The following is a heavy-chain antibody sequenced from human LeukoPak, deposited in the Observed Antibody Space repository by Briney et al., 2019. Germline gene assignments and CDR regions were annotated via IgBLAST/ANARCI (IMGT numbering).Heavy chain of an antibody. V-gene: IGHV3-74*01. CDR1: EFTFSRYW. D-gene: IGHD1-20*01. Sequence: GGSLRLSCAASEFTFSRYWMHWDRQVPGKGLVWVARIGTDGSRTTYADYVQGRFTISRDNAKNTLYLQMNSLRAEDTAVYYCVIDLNWRLGFDYWGQGTLVTVSS. CDR2: IGTDGSRT. CDR3: VIDLNWRLGFDY. J-gene: IGHJ4*02.